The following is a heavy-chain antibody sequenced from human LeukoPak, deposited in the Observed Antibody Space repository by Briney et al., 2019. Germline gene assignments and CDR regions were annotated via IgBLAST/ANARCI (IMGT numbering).Heavy chain of an antibody. CDR1: GFTFSSYS. V-gene: IGHV3-7*03. CDR3: AREEGGYCSGGSCYHDY. D-gene: IGHD2-15*01. Sequence: PGGSLRLSCAASGFTFSSYSMHWVRQAPGKGLEWVANIKQDGSEKYYVDSVKGRFTISRDNAKNSLYLQMNSLRAEDTAVYYCAREEGGYCSGGSCYHDYWGQGTLVTVSS. CDR2: IKQDGSEK. J-gene: IGHJ4*02.